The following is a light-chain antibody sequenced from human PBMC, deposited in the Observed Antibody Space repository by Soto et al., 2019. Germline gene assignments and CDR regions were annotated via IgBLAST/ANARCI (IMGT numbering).Light chain of an antibody. J-gene: IGLJ2*01. Sequence: QSVLTQPPSASXXPGQRVTISCSGSSSNIGHNAVNWYQQVPGTAPKLLIYRDNERPSGVPDRFSGSKSGTSASLAISGLQSGDEADYYCTAWDDSLNGHVVFGGGTKLTVL. V-gene: IGLV1-44*01. CDR2: RDN. CDR3: TAWDDSLNGHVV. CDR1: SSNIGHNA.